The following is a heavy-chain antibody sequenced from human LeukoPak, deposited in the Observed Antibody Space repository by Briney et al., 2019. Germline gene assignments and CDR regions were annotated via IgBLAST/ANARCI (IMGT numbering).Heavy chain of an antibody. CDR3: ARDPLSIAVAGTQPPDY. D-gene: IGHD6-19*01. CDR1: GFTFSSYA. CDR2: ISYDGSNK. J-gene: IGHJ4*02. Sequence: GGSLRPSCAASGFTFSSYAMHWVRQAPGKGLEWVAVISYDGSNKYYADSVKGRFTISRDNSKDTLYLQMNSLRAEDTAVYYCARDPLSIAVAGTQPPDYWGQGTLVTVSS. V-gene: IGHV3-30-3*01.